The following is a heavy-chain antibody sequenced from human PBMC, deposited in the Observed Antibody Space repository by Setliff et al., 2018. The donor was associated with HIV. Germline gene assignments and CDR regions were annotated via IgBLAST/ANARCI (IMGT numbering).Heavy chain of an antibody. CDR1: GYTFTGYY. Sequence: RASVKVSCKASGYTFTGYYIHWVRQAPGQGLEWVGRINPNSGDTNYAQKFQGRVTMTRDTSANTAYMELSRLRSDDTAVFYCARGVKGIATTGKYYFDYWGQGTLVTVSS. D-gene: IGHD6-13*01. J-gene: IGHJ4*02. CDR3: ARGVKGIATTGKYYFDY. V-gene: IGHV1-2*06. CDR2: INPNSGDT.